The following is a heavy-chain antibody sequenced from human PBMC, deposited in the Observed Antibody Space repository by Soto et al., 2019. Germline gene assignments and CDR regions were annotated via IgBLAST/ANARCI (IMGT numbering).Heavy chain of an antibody. D-gene: IGHD1-26*01. CDR1: GFTFSSYV. V-gene: IGHV3-23*01. J-gene: IGHJ6*02. CDR3: AKSIVGATYYYYGMDV. Sequence: EVQLLESGGGLVQPGGSLRLSCAASGFTFSSYVMSWVRQAPGKGLEWVSAISGSGGSTYYADSVKGRFTISRDNSKNTLYLQMNSLRAEDTAVYYCAKSIVGATYYYYGMDVWGQGTTVTVSS. CDR2: ISGSGGST.